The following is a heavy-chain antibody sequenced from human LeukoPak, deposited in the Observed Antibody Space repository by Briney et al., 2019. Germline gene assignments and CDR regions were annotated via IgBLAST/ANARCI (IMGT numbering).Heavy chain of an antibody. V-gene: IGHV1-2*02. CDR3: ATGYSSGWYFYFQH. CDR1: GYTFTVYY. D-gene: IGHD6-19*01. J-gene: IGHJ1*01. Sequence: ASVKVSCKASGYTFTVYYMHWVRQAPGQGLEWMGWINPNSGGTNYAQKFQGRVTMTRDTSISTAYMELSRLRSDDTAVYYCATGYSSGWYFYFQHWGQGSLVSASS. CDR2: INPNSGGT.